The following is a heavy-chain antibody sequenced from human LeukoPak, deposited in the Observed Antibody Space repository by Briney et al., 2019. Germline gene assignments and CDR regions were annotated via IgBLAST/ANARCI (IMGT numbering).Heavy chain of an antibody. CDR2: ISYDGGNK. CDR3: AGELLSAFDI. V-gene: IGHV3-30*03. CDR1: GFTFSSYG. Sequence: PGGSLRLSCTASGFTFSSYGMHWVRQAPGKGLEWVAVISYDGGNKYHADSVKGRFTISRDNSKNTLYLQMNSLRAEDTAVYYCAGELLSAFDIWGQGTMVTVSS. J-gene: IGHJ3*02. D-gene: IGHD2/OR15-2a*01.